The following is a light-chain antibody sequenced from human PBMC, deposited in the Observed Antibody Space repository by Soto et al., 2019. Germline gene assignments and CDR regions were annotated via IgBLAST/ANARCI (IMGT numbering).Light chain of an antibody. J-gene: IGLJ2*01. Sequence: QSALTQPASVSGSPGQSITISCTGTCSDVGAYNYVSWYQQHPGKVPKLIIYEVTNRPSGVSNRFSGSKSGNTASLTISGLQAEDEADYYCSSYTTTASLVFGGGTKLTVL. CDR3: SSYTTTASLV. V-gene: IGLV2-14*01. CDR2: EVT. CDR1: CSDVGAYNY.